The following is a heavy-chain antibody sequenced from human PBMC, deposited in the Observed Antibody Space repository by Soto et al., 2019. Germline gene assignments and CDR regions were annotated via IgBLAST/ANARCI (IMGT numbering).Heavy chain of an antibody. J-gene: IGHJ6*03. CDR1: WDSVSRNSAA. D-gene: IGHD1-7*01. V-gene: IGHV6-1*01. CDR2: TYYRSRWYN. Sequence: QTLSLTCAISWDSVSRNSAAWNWIRLSPSRGLEWLARTYYRSRWYNDYAVSVRSRITVNPDTSKNQFSLQLTSVTPEDTAVYYCAGTTSHQWYYMDVWGKGTTVTVSS. CDR3: AGTTSHQWYYMDV.